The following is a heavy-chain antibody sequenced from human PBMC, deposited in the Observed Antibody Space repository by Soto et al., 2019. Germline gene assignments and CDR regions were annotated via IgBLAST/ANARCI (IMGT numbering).Heavy chain of an antibody. CDR2: IKQDGSEK. J-gene: IGHJ3*02. CDR3: ARDCSVSSGDSATFDT. CDR1: GFTFSSYW. Sequence: GGSLRLSCAASGFTFSSYWMSWFRQAPGKGLEWVANIKQDGSEKYYVDSVKGRFTISRDNAKNSLYLQMNSLRAEDTAVYYCARDCSVSSGDSATFDTWCQARMITLPS. V-gene: IGHV3-7*01. D-gene: IGHD2-15*01.